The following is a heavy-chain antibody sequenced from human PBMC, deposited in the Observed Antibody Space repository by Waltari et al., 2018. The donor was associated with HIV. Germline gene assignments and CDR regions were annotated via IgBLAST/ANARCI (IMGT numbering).Heavy chain of an antibody. CDR2: INEDGSET. V-gene: IGHV3-7*01. J-gene: IGHJ4*02. CDR3: ARDGSGTYRYYFDS. Sequence: EVQLVESGGGLVQPGGSLRLSCAASGFTFRSYWMSWVRQAPGEGLAWVANINEDGSETYFVDSVKGRFTISRDNAKNSLYLQMNSLRVEDTAVYYCARDGSGTYRYYFDSWGLGTLVTVSS. D-gene: IGHD3-10*01. CDR1: GFTFRSYW.